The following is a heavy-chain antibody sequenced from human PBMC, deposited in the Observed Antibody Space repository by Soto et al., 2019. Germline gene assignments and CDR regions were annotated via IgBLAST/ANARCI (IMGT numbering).Heavy chain of an antibody. J-gene: IGHJ6*02. V-gene: IGHV5-51*01. CDR1: GYSFTSYW. Sequence: PGESLKISCKGSGYSFTSYWIDWVRQMPGKGLEWMGIIYPGDSDTRYSPSFQGQVTISADKSISTAYLQWSSLKASDTAMYYCARHPSSIAARFYYYYGMDVWGQGTTVTVSS. CDR3: ARHPSSIAARFYYYYGMDV. CDR2: IYPGDSDT. D-gene: IGHD6-6*01.